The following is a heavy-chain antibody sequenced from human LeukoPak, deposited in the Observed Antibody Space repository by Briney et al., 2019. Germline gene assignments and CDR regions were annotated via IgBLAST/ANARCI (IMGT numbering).Heavy chain of an antibody. Sequence: ASVKVSCKASGYTFTGYYMHWVRQAPGQGLEWMGWINPNSGGTNYAQKFQGRVTMTRDTSISTAYMELSRLRSDDTAVYYCERDRGYSGIFDYWGQGTLATVSS. D-gene: IGHD5-12*01. CDR3: ERDRGYSGIFDY. V-gene: IGHV1-2*02. CDR1: GYTFTGYY. J-gene: IGHJ4*02. CDR2: INPNSGGT.